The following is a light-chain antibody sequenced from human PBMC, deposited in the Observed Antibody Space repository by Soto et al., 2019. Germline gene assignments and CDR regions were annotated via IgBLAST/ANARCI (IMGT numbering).Light chain of an antibody. CDR1: QSVSSY. V-gene: IGKV3-11*01. Sequence: EIVLTQSPATLSLSPGERATLSCRASQSVSSYLAWYQQKPGQAPRLLIYDASNRATGIPVRFSGSGSGTDFTLIISSLEPEDFAVYYCQQRSNWPLIFGGGTKVEMK. CDR2: DAS. CDR3: QQRSNWPLI. J-gene: IGKJ4*01.